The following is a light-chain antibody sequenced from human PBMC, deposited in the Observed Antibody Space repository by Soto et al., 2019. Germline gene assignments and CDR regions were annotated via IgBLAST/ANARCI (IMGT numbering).Light chain of an antibody. CDR1: SSDVGSYNL. CDR2: EGS. V-gene: IGLV2-23*01. CDR3: CSYAGTVL. Sequence: QSALTQPASVSGSPGQSITISCTGTSSDVGSYNLVSWYQQHPGKAPKLMLYEGSKRPSGVSNRFSGSKSGNTASLTISGLQAEDEADYYCCSYAGTVLFGGGTKLTVL. J-gene: IGLJ2*01.